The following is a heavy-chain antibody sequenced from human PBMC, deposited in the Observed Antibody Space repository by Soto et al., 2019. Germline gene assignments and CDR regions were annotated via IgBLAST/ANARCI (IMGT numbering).Heavy chain of an antibody. J-gene: IGHJ4*02. V-gene: IGHV3-15*01. CDR1: GFTFSKAW. Sequence: PGGSLRLSCAASGFTFSKAWMSWVRQAGGKGLEWVGRSKSKTDSGTKDYARPVKGRHNISIDDSKNTLYLQMNSLKTEDPAVYYCTWGGSYYDDYWGQGTLVTVS. CDR2: SKSKTDSGTK. D-gene: IGHD1-26*01. CDR3: TWGGSYYDDY.